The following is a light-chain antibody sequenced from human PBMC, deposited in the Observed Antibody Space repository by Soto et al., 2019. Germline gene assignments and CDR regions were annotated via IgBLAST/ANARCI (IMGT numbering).Light chain of an antibody. V-gene: IGKV1-5*01. CDR1: QTVSSW. Sequence: EIQMTQSPSTLSASIGDRVTITCRASQTVSSWLAWYQQKPGKAPKLLIYDASTLESGVPSRFSGSGSDTAFTLTITSLHPDDFATYYCQQYNSDSWTFGQGTRVEI. CDR2: DAS. J-gene: IGKJ1*01. CDR3: QQYNSDSWT.